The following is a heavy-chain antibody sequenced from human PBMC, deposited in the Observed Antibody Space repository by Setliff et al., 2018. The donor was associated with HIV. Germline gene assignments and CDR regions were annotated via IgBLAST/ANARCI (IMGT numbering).Heavy chain of an antibody. CDR2: ISGGGGST. Sequence: GGSLRLSCAASGFTFSSYAMNWVRQAPGKGLEWVSAISGGGGSTYYADSVKGRFTISRDNSKNTLYLEMDSLRAEDTAVYYRAKDRGHNFWSGYSDYWGQGTLVTVSS. CDR1: GFTFSSYA. J-gene: IGHJ4*02. D-gene: IGHD3-3*01. V-gene: IGHV3-23*01. CDR3: AKDRGHNFWSGYSDY.